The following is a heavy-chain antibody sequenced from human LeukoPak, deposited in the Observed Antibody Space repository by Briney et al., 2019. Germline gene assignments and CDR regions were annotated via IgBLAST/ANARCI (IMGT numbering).Heavy chain of an antibody. V-gene: IGHV3-23*01. J-gene: IGHJ4*02. D-gene: IGHD2-15*01. CDR2: ISGSGGST. CDR1: GFTFSSYA. CDR3: AKDRGMAVAPYYFDY. Sequence: GSLRLSCAASGFTFSSYAMSWVRQAPGKGLEWVSGISGSGGSTHYADSVKGRFTISRDNSKNMLYLQMNSLGAEDTAVYYCAKDRGMAVAPYYFDYWGQGTLVTVSS.